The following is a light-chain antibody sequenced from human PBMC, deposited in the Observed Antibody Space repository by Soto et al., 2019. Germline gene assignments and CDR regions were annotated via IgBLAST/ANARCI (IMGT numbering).Light chain of an antibody. V-gene: IGKV1-27*01. Sequence: DIQMTQSPSSLSASVGNRVIITCRASQDISNYLAWYQQKPGKVPKLLIYGASTLQSGVPSRFSGSGSRTDFTLTISSLQPEDVASYYCQKHNSAPLFGGGTKVEIK. J-gene: IGKJ4*01. CDR3: QKHNSAPL. CDR2: GAS. CDR1: QDISNY.